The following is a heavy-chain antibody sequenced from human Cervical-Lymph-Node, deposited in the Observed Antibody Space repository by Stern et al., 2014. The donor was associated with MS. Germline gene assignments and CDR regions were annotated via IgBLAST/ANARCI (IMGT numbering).Heavy chain of an antibody. V-gene: IGHV1-69*18. CDR1: GGDLSSLS. CDR3: AREADPHSGTFDF. CDR2: ITPMFSMA. J-gene: IGHJ4*02. D-gene: IGHD1-14*01. Sequence: VQLVESGAEVKKPGSSVKVSCKASGGDLSSLSVSWVRQAPGQGLEWMGMITPMFSMAIDAQTSQDTAKTTAVESTSTAYMEIPSLKSGDTAAYYCAREADPHSGTFDFWGQGTLVTVSS.